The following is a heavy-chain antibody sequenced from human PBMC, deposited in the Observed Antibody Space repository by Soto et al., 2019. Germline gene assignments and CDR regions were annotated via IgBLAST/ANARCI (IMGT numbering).Heavy chain of an antibody. CDR2: IYQGGSA. J-gene: IGHJ6*01. CDR3: ARSFYGADL. CDR1: GGSITSGGYS. V-gene: IGHV4-30-2*06. Sequence: SETLSLTCAVSGGSITSGGYSWSWIRQSPGQGLEWIGYIYQGGSAYYNPALKTRVTILLDRSKNQFSLNLTSVTAADTAVYYCARSFYGADLWGQGTPVTVSS.